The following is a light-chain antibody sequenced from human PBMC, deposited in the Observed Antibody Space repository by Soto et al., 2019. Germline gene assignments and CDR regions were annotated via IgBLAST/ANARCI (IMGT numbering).Light chain of an antibody. CDR3: AAWDDSLNGVV. CDR2: SNN. Sequence: QLVLTQPPSASGTPGQRVTISCSGSSSNIGSNTVNWYQQLPGTAPKLLIYSNNQRPSGVPDRFSGSKSGTSASLAISGLQSEDEGDYYCAAWDDSLNGVVFGGGTKLNVL. V-gene: IGLV1-44*01. CDR1: SSNIGSNT. J-gene: IGLJ2*01.